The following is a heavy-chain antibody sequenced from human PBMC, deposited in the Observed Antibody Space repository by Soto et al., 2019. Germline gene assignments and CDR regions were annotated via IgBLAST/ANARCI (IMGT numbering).Heavy chain of an antibody. CDR2: ISAYNGNT. Sequence: ASVKVSCKASGYTFTSYGISWVRQAPGQGLEWMGWISAYNGNTNYAQKLQGRVTMTTDTSTSTAYMELRSLRSDDTAVYYCARDLGAYEYSSSWYYFDYWGQGTLVTVSS. J-gene: IGHJ4*02. D-gene: IGHD6-13*01. CDR1: GYTFTSYG. V-gene: IGHV1-18*01. CDR3: ARDLGAYEYSSSWYYFDY.